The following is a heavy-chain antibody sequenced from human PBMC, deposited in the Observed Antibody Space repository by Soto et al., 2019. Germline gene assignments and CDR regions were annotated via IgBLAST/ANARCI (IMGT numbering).Heavy chain of an antibody. V-gene: IGHV3-43*01. D-gene: IGHD2-15*01. J-gene: IGHJ2*01. CDR3: ARVLFLSSGDHRDLLSFPTQRSSDL. Sequence: GGSLRVPCAASAGTFGDYSMHGVRQAPGKGLEWVSLISWDGGSTYYADSVKGRFTISRDNSKNSLYLQMNSLRTEDTAVYYCARVLFLSSGDHRDLLSFPTQRSSDL. CDR1: AGTFGDYS. CDR2: ISWDGGST.